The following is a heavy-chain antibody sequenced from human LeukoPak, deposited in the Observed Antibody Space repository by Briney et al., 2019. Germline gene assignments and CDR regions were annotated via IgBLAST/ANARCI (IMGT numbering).Heavy chain of an antibody. CDR3: AKDNGAARVNTYWD. CDR2: ITNSGGNT. Sequence: GGSLRLSCVASGFSFSDHGMTWVRQAPGKGPEWVADITNSGGNTNHAYSVKGRFTVSRDNSKNTMFLQMNSLRTEDTAIYYCAKDNGAARVNTYWDWGQGTLVTVSS. V-gene: IGHV3-23*01. CDR1: GFSFSDHG. J-gene: IGHJ4*02. D-gene: IGHD2-15*01.